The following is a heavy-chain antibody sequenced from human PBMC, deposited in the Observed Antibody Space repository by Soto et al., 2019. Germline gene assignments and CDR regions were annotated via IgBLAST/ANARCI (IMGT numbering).Heavy chain of an antibody. D-gene: IGHD4-17*01. J-gene: IGHJ6*02. V-gene: IGHV3-23*01. Sequence: PGGSLRLSCAASGFTFSSYAMSWVRQAPGKGLEWVSAISGSGGSTYYADSVKGRFTISRDNSKNTLYLQMNSLRAEDTAVYYSSKDRVGDHKTYYYYYGLDVWGQGTTVTVSS. CDR1: GFTFSSYA. CDR2: ISGSGGST. CDR3: SKDRVGDHKTYYYYYGLDV.